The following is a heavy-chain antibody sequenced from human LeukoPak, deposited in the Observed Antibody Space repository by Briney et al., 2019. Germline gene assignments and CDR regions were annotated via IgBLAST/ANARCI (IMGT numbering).Heavy chain of an antibody. V-gene: IGHV3-53*01. CDR2: IYSGGST. CDR3: ARAGEIQLWSFDY. Sequence: QPGGSLRLSCAVSGFTFSSYAMHWVRQAPGKGLEWVSVIYSGGSTYYADSVKGRFTISRDNSKNTLYPQMNSLRAEDTAVYYCARAGEIQLWSFDYWGQGTLVTVSS. CDR1: GFTFSSYA. J-gene: IGHJ4*02. D-gene: IGHD5-18*01.